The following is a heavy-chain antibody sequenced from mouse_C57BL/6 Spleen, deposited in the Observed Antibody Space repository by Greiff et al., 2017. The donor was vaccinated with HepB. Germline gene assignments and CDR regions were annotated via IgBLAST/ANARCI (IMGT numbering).Heavy chain of an antibody. CDR2: INPNNGGT. J-gene: IGHJ2*01. Sequence: VHVKQSGPELVKPGASVKIPCKASGYTFTDYNMDWVKQSHGKSLEWIGDINPNNGGTIYNQKFKGKATLTVDKPSSTAYMELRSLTSEDTAVYYCARRGYEDYFDYWGKGTTLTVSS. CDR3: ARRGYEDYFDY. V-gene: IGHV1-18*01. CDR1: GYTFTDYN. D-gene: IGHD3-1*01.